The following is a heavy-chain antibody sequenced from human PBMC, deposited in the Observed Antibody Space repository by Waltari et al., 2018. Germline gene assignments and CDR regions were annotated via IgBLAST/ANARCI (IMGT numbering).Heavy chain of an antibody. CDR3: ARWEDLGIAVAGHAEYFQH. CDR1: GYSISSGYY. J-gene: IGHJ1*01. CDR2: INHSGST. V-gene: IGHV4-38-2*01. Sequence: QVQLQESGPGLVKPSETLSLTCAVSGYSISSGYYWSWIRQPPGKGLEWIGEINHSGSTNYNPSLKSRVTISVDTSKNQFSLKLSSVTAADTAVYYCARWEDLGIAVAGHAEYFQHWGQGTLVTVSS. D-gene: IGHD6-19*01.